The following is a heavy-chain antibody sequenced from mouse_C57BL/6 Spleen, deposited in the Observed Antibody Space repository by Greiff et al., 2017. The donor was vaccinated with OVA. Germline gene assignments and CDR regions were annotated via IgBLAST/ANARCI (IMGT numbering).Heavy chain of an antibody. D-gene: IGHD1-1*01. Sequence: VQLKESGPVLVKPGASVKMSCKASGYTFTDYYMNWVKQSHGKSLEWIGVINPYNGGTSYNQKFKGKATLTVDKSSSTAYMELNSLTSEDSAVYYCARDYGRDYWGQGTTLTVSS. CDR2: INPYNGGT. V-gene: IGHV1-19*01. J-gene: IGHJ2*01. CDR1: GYTFTDYY. CDR3: ARDYGRDY.